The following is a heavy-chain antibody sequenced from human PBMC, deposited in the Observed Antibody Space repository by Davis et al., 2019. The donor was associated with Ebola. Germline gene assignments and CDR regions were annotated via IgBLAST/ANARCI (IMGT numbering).Heavy chain of an antibody. CDR2: IYHSGST. Sequence: MPSETLSLTCAVSGGSISSGGYSWSWIRQPPGKGLEWIGYIYHSGSTYYNPSLKSRVTISVDRSKNQFSLKLSSVTAADTAVYSCDRESDTVTDGMDVWGQGTKVTVSS. CDR3: DRESDTVTDGMDV. CDR1: GGSISSGGYS. V-gene: IGHV4-30-2*01. D-gene: IGHD4-11*01. J-gene: IGHJ6*02.